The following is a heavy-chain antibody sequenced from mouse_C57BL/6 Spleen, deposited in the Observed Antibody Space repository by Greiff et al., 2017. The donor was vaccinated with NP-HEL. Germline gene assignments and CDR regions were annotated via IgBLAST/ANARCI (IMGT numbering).Heavy chain of an antibody. Sequence: EVKLVESEGGLVQPGRSMKLSCTASGFTFSDYYMAWVRQVPEKGLEWVANINYDGSSTYYLDSLKSRFIISRDNAKNILYLQMSSLKSEDTATYYCAREEGAMDYWGQGTSVTVSS. CDR3: AREEGAMDY. J-gene: IGHJ4*01. D-gene: IGHD6-1*01. V-gene: IGHV5-16*01. CDR1: GFTFSDYY. CDR2: INYDGSST.